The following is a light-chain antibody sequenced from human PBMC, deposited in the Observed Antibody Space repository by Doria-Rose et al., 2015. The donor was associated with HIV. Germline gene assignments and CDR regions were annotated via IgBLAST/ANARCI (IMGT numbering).Light chain of an antibody. Sequence: SYELTQLPSVSVSPGRTASITCSGDKLGNKYVSWYLQKPGQSPVVVISQDRKRPSGIPERFSGSNSGNTATLTISRVEAGDEADYYCQVWDSSSGPGSVFGGGTKLTVL. CDR3: QVWDSSSGPGSV. J-gene: IGLJ2*01. CDR1: KLGNKY. V-gene: IGLV3-1*01. CDR2: QDR.